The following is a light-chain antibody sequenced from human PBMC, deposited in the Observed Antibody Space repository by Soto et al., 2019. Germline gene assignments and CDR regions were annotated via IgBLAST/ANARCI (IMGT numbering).Light chain of an antibody. CDR3: QVWEATGEQVV. V-gene: IGLV3-21*01. J-gene: IGLJ2*01. CDR1: NVGSRS. CDR2: YDS. Sequence: SYELTQPPSVSVAPGETARISCGGNNVGSRSVHWYQQKPGQAPFLVIYYDSDRPSGIPERFSGSNSGNTATLIISRVEAGDEADYYCQVWEATGEQVVFGGGTKLTVL.